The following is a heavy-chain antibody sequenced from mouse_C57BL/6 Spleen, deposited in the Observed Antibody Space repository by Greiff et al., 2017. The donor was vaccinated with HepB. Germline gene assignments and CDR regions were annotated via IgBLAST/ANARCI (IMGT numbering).Heavy chain of an antibody. CDR2: IYPGDGDT. CDR3: ARESHYYGSSYHAMDY. Sequence: VKLLESGAELVKPGASVKISCKASGYAFSSYWMNWVKQRPGKGLEWIGQIYPGDGDTNYNGKFKGKATLTADKSSSTAYMQLSSLTSEDSAVYFCARESHYYGSSYHAMDYWGQGTSVTVSS. D-gene: IGHD1-1*01. CDR1: GYAFSSYW. V-gene: IGHV1-80*01. J-gene: IGHJ4*01.